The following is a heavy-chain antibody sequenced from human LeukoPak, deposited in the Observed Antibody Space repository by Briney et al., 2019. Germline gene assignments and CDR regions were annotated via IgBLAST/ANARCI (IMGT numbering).Heavy chain of an antibody. V-gene: IGHV1-2*02. J-gene: IGHJ1*01. CDR3: ARYRNYYDSSGYYYVEYFQH. Sequence: ASVKASCKASGYTFTGYYMHWVRQAPGQGLEWKGWINPNTGGTNYAQKFQGRVTMTRATSISTAYMELSRLRSDDTAVYYCARYRNYYDSSGYYYVEYFQHWGQGTLVTVSS. CDR2: INPNTGGT. D-gene: IGHD3-22*01. CDR1: GYTFTGYY.